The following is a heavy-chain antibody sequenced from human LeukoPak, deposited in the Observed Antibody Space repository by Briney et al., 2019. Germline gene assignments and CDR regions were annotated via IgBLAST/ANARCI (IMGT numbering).Heavy chain of an antibody. Sequence: ASVKVSCTASGYTFTSYGISWVRQAPGQGLEWMGWISAYNGNTNYAQKLQGRVTMTTDTSTSTAYMELRSLRSDDTAVYYCARWIAAAGAWYFDLWGRGTLVTVSS. D-gene: IGHD6-13*01. CDR2: ISAYNGNT. CDR3: ARWIAAAGAWYFDL. V-gene: IGHV1-18*01. J-gene: IGHJ2*01. CDR1: GYTFTSYG.